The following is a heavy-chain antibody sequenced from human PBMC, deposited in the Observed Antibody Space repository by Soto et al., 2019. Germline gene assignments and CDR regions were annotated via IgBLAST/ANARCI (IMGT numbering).Heavy chain of an antibody. J-gene: IGHJ4*02. Sequence: PGGSLRLSCEASEFSLRNYWMHWVRQAPGKGLEWVSRISNDGTTTNYADSVKGRFTISRDNAKNTLYQQMNSLRADDTAVYYCTRVVVGRSGDFDCWGQGTLVTVSS. V-gene: IGHV3-74*01. CDR2: ISNDGTTT. CDR1: EFSLRNYW. D-gene: IGHD3-10*01. CDR3: TRVVVGRSGDFDC.